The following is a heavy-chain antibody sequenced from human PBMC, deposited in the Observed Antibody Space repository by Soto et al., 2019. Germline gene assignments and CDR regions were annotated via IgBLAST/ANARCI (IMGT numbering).Heavy chain of an antibody. CDR2: MNPKSGDT. CDR3: XXXXXXXXXATXY. Sequence: QVQLVQSGAEVKMPGASVKVSCKASGYTFTDYGINWVRQATGQGLEWMGWMNPKSGDTVYAQKFQGRVSMTRATAISTAYMXXXXXXPXXXXXXXXXXXXXXXXXATXYWGQGTLVT. V-gene: IGHV1-8*01. D-gene: IGHD1-26*01. J-gene: IGHJ4*02. CDR1: GYTFTDYG.